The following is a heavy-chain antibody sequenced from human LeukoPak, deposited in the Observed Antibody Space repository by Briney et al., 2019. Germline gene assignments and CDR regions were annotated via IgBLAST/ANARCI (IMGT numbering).Heavy chain of an antibody. CDR2: IKQDGSEK. CDR3: ARGGGSYQNFDY. Sequence: PGGSLRLSCAASGFTFSSYWMSWVRQAPGKGLEWVANIKQDGSEKYYVDSVKGRFTISRDNAKNSLYLQMSDLIADDTAFYYCARGGGSYQNFDYWGQGILVTVSS. CDR1: GFTFSSYW. V-gene: IGHV3-7*01. J-gene: IGHJ4*02. D-gene: IGHD1-26*01.